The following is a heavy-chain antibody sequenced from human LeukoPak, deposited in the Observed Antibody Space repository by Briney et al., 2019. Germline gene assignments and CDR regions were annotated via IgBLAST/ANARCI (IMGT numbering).Heavy chain of an antibody. D-gene: IGHD4-11*01. CDR3: ARLSSTTVFDY. CDR1: GGSISSGGYY. J-gene: IGHJ4*02. V-gene: IGHV4-31*03. Sequence: SKTLSLTCTVSGGSISSGGYYWSWIRQHPGKGLEWIGYIYYSGSTYYNPSLKSRVTISVDTSKNQFSLKLSSVTAADTAVYYCARLSSTTVFDYWGPGTLVTVSS. CDR2: IYYSGST.